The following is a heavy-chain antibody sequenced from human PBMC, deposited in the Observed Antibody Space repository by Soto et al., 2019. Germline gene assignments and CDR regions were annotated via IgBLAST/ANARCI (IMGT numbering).Heavy chain of an antibody. D-gene: IGHD2-15*01. Sequence: GGSLRLSCAASGFTFSSYSMNWVRQAPGKGLEWVSSISSSSSFIYYADSVKGRFTISRDNSKNSLYLEMSSLRAEDTAVYYCARPSEVIVVEAAFDYWGQGTPVTVSS. CDR2: ISSSSSFI. J-gene: IGHJ4*02. V-gene: IGHV3-21*06. CDR1: GFTFSSYS. CDR3: ARPSEVIVVEAAFDY.